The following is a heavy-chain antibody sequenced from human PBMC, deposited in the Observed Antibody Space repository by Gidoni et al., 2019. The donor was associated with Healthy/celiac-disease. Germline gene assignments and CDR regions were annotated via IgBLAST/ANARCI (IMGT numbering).Heavy chain of an antibody. CDR2: IYYSGST. CDR3: ARRTIVGATPFDY. Sequence: QLQLQESGPGLVKPSETLSLTCTVSGGSISSSSYYWGWIRQPPGKGLEWIGSIYYSGSTYYNPSLKSRVTISVDTSKNQFSLKLSSVTAADTAVYYCARRTIVGATPFDYWGQGTLVTVSS. V-gene: IGHV4-39*01. D-gene: IGHD1-26*01. CDR1: GGSISSSSYY. J-gene: IGHJ4*02.